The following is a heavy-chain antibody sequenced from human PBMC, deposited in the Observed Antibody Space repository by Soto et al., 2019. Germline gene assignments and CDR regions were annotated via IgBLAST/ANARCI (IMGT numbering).Heavy chain of an antibody. CDR1: GGSISSGGYY. D-gene: IGHD7-27*01. Sequence: SETLSLTCTVSGGSISSGGYYWSWIRQPPGKGLEWIGYIYYSGSTNYNPSLKSRLTISVDTSKNQFSLKLSSVTAADTAVYYCAATGGGIDIWGQGTMVTVSS. J-gene: IGHJ3*02. V-gene: IGHV4-61*08. CDR3: AATGGGIDI. CDR2: IYYSGST.